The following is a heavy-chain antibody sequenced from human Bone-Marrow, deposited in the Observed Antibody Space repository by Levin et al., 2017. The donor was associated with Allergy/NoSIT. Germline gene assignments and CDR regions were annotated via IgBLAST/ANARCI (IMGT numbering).Heavy chain of an antibody. V-gene: IGHV3-48*03. CDR2: ISSSGSTI. D-gene: IGHD4-11*01. Sequence: GGSLRLSCAASGFTFSSYEMNWVRQAPGKGLEWVSYISSSGSTIYYADSVKGRFTISRDNAKNSLYLQMNSLRAEDTAVYYCARALTTARYYFDYWGQGTLVTVSS. CDR1: GFTFSSYE. J-gene: IGHJ4*02. CDR3: ARALTTARYYFDY.